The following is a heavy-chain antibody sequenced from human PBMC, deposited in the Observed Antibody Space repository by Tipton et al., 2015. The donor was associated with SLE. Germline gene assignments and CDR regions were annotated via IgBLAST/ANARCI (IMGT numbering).Heavy chain of an antibody. CDR2: INHSGST. Sequence: TLSLTCAVYGGSFSGYYWSWIRQPPGKGLEWIGEINHSGSTNYNPSLKSRVTISVDTSKNQFSLKLSSVTAADTAVYYCARGECSSSACYTRFYDYWGQGALVTVSS. CDR3: ARGECSSSACYTRFYDY. D-gene: IGHD2-2*02. V-gene: IGHV4-34*01. J-gene: IGHJ4*02. CDR1: GGSFSGYY.